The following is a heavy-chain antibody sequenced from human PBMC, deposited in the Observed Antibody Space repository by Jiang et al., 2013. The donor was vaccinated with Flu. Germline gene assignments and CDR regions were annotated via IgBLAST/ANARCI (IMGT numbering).Heavy chain of an antibody. V-gene: IGHV3-23*01. J-gene: IGHJ4*02. Sequence: VQLLESGGGLVQPGGSLRLSCAASGFTFRTYAMSWVRQAPGKGLEWVSGISGSGARTFYADSVKGRFTISRDNSKNTLYLQMNSLRAEDTAVYYCARGPVVITWEFDYWGQGTLVTVSS. CDR3: ARGPVVITWEFDY. D-gene: IGHD3-22*01. CDR2: ISGSGART. CDR1: GFTFRTYA.